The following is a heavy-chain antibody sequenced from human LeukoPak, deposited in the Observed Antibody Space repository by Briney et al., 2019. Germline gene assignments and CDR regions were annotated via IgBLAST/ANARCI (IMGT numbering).Heavy chain of an antibody. D-gene: IGHD7-27*01. CDR2: ISSSSSYI. Sequence: GGSLRLSCAASGFTFSSYGMHWVRQAPGKGLEWVSSISSSSSYIYYADSVKGRFTISRDNAKNSLYLQMNSLRAEDTAVYYCARDLTPSWGEFDYWGQGTLVTVSS. J-gene: IGHJ4*02. V-gene: IGHV3-21*01. CDR3: ARDLTPSWGEFDY. CDR1: GFTFSSYG.